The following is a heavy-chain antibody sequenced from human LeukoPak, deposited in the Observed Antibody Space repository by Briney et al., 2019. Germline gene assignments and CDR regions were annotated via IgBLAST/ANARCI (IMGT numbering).Heavy chain of an antibody. D-gene: IGHD1-26*01. Sequence: GASVKVSCKASGYTFTGHYMHWVRQAPGQGLEWMGWINPNSGGTNYAQKFQGRVTMTRDTSISTAYMELSGLRSDDTAVYYCARDTTRDNWFDPWGQGTLVTVSS. CDR2: INPNSGGT. CDR1: GYTFTGHY. V-gene: IGHV1-2*02. CDR3: ARDTTRDNWFDP. J-gene: IGHJ5*02.